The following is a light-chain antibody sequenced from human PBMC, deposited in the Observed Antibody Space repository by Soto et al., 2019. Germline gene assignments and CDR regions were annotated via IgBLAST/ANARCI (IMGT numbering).Light chain of an antibody. V-gene: IGLV4-60*02. J-gene: IGLJ2*01. CDR2: LEGSASY. CDR1: SGHSSYI. Sequence: QLVLTQSSSASASLGSSVKLTCTLSSGHSSYIIAWHQQQPGKAPRYLMKLEGSASYNKGSGVPDRFSGSSSRADRYLTISNLQFEEEADYYCETLDSNTVVFGGGTKVTVL. CDR3: ETLDSNTVV.